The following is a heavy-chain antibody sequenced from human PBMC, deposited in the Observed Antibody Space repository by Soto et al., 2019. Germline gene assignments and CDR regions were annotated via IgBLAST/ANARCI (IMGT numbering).Heavy chain of an antibody. V-gene: IGHV3-30*18. J-gene: IGHJ2*01. D-gene: IGHD2-21*02. CDR2: ISYDGSNK. CDR1: GFTFSSYG. Sequence: GGSLRLSCAASGFTFSSYGMHWVRQAPGKGLEWVAVISYDGSNKYYADSVKGRFTISRDNSKNTLYLQMNSLRAEDTAVYYCAKVQSGVVTAIRSYSWYFDLWGRGTLVTVSS. CDR3: AKVQSGVVTAIRSYSWYFDL.